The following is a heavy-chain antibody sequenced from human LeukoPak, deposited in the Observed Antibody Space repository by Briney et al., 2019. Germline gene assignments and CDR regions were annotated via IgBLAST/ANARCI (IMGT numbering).Heavy chain of an antibody. D-gene: IGHD2-15*01. Sequence: SETLSLTCTVSGGSVSSGDYYWSWIRQPPGKGLEWIGHIYYSGSTYYNPSLKCRVTISVDTSKNQFSLKLSSVTAADTAVYYCARVAVVAARPFDYWGQGTLVTVSS. V-gene: IGHV4-30-4*01. CDR3: ARVAVVAARPFDY. J-gene: IGHJ4*02. CDR1: GGSVSSGDYY. CDR2: IYYSGST.